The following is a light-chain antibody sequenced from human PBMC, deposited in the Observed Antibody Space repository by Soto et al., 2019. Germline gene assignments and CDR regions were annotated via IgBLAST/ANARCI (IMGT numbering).Light chain of an antibody. V-gene: IGKV3-20*01. Sequence: EIVLTQSPVTLSLSPGERATLSCRASQSVAGNSLAWYRHKPGQAPKLVIYGASSRSAGVPDRFVGSGSGTDLTVTISRLEPEDFAVYYCQQYGSSRETFGQGTKLEIK. CDR1: QSVAGNS. J-gene: IGKJ2*01. CDR3: QQYGSSRET. CDR2: GAS.